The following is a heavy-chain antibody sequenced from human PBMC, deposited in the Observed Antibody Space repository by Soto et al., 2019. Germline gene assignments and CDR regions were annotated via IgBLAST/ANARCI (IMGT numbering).Heavy chain of an antibody. CDR2: IKQDGSER. Sequence: PGGSLRLSCADSGLTFSRYWVSWVRQAPGKGLEWVASIKQDGSERYYVDSVKGRFTISRDNAKNSLYLQMNSLRAEDTAVYYCARGILSSSWYASDHWGQGTLVTVSS. D-gene: IGHD6-13*01. V-gene: IGHV3-7*02. CDR1: GLTFSRYW. J-gene: IGHJ4*02. CDR3: ARGILSSSWYASDH.